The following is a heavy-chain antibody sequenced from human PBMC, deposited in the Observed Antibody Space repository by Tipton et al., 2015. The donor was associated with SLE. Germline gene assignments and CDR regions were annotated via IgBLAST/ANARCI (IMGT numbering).Heavy chain of an antibody. Sequence: TLSLTCTVYGESFNNYFWTWIRQPPGRGLEWIGEIDHSGTTSYNPSLKSRVTMSVDTSQNQFSLTLRSVTAADTAIYYCARWNFVTMTGGFDIWGQGTMFTVSS. D-gene: IGHD1-7*01. CDR2: IDHSGTT. J-gene: IGHJ3*02. CDR1: GESFNNYF. V-gene: IGHV4-34*01. CDR3: ARWNFVTMTGGFDI.